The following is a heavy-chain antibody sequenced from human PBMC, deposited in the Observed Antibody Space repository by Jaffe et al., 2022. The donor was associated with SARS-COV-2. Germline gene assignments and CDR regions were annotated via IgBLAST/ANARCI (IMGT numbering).Heavy chain of an antibody. J-gene: IGHJ5*02. CDR2: INHSGST. Sequence: QVQLQQWGAGLLKPSETLSLTCAVYGGSFSGYYWSWIRQPPGKGLEWIGEINHSGSTNYNPSLKSRVTISVDTSKNQFSLKLSSVTAADTAVYYCARGSSLVLRYFDWFGAYNWFDPWGQGTLVTVSS. V-gene: IGHV4-34*01. CDR3: ARGSSLVLRYFDWFGAYNWFDP. CDR1: GGSFSGYY. D-gene: IGHD3-9*01.